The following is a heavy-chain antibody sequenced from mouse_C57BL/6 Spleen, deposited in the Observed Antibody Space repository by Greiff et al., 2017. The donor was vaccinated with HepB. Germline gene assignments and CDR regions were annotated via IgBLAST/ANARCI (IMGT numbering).Heavy chain of an antibody. V-gene: IGHV1-72*01. D-gene: IGHD1-1*01. CDR2: IDPNSGGT. CDR3: VSHYYGSSYVPAWFAY. Sequence: QVQLQQPGAELVKPGASVKLSCKASGYTFTSYWMHWVKQRPGRGLEWIGRIDPNSGGTKYNEKFKSKATLTVDKPSSTADMQLSSRTSEDSAVYYCVSHYYGSSYVPAWFAYWGQGTLVTVSA. CDR1: GYTFTSYW. J-gene: IGHJ3*01.